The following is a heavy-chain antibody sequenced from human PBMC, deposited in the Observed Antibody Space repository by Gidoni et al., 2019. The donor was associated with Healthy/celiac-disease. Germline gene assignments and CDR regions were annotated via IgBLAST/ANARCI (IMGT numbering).Heavy chain of an antibody. CDR1: GFTFSSYG. CDR2: ISYDGSNK. Sequence: QVQLVESGGGVVQPGRSLRLSCAASGFTFSSYGMHWVRQAPGKGLEWGAVISYDGSNKYYADSVKGRFTISRDNSKNTLYLQMNSLRAEDTAVYYCAKDVATQGYYYYGMDVWGQGTTVTVSS. D-gene: IGHD5-12*01. V-gene: IGHV3-30*18. J-gene: IGHJ6*02. CDR3: AKDVATQGYYYYGMDV.